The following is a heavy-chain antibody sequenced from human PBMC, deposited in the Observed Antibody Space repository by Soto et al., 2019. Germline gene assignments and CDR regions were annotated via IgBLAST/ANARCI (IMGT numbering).Heavy chain of an antibody. D-gene: IGHD3-16*01. V-gene: IGHV3-33*01. J-gene: IGHJ4*02. CDR1: GFTFSKYG. CDR2: IWNDGIRK. Sequence: GGSLRLSCAASGFTFSKYGMHWARQAPGKGLEWVALIWNDGIRKVYVDSVKGRFTISRDNSKNTLDLQMNNLRDEDTAVYYCARYDANDATALDYWGPGTLVTVSS. CDR3: ARYDANDATALDY.